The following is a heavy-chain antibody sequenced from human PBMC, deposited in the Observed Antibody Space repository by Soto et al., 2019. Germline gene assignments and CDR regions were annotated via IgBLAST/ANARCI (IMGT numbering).Heavy chain of an antibody. J-gene: IGHJ5*02. CDR1: GGSFSGYC. CDR2: LDHSGYT. D-gene: IGHD3-3*01. Sequence: SETLSLSCAVYGGSFSGYCLNWIRQPPGKGLEWIGELDHSGYTNYNPSLKSRVTISVDTSKNQLSLRLPSVTAADTAVYYCARVRDWFDLWGQGTLVTVS. V-gene: IGHV4-34*01. CDR3: ARVRDWFDL.